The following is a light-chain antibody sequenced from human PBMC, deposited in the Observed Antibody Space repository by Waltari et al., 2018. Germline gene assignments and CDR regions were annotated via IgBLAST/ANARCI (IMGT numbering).Light chain of an antibody. CDR3: QQYNNWRT. V-gene: IGKV3-15*01. CDR2: GAS. J-gene: IGKJ2*01. CDR1: QSIARN. Sequence: EVLMTQSPPTLSVSPGERATLSCRASQSIARNLAWYQQKPGQAPRLLIYGASTRATDVPDRCSGSASEREVTLTISSLQSEDFAVYYCQQYNNWRTFGQGTKLEIK.